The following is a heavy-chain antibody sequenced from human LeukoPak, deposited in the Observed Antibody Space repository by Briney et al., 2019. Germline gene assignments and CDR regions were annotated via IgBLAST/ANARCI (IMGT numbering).Heavy chain of an antibody. CDR3: ARIRGITGTDWFDP. CDR2: IRYDGSNK. Sequence: GGSLRLSCAASGFTFSSYGMHWVRQAPGKGLEWVAFIRYDGSNKYYADSVKGPFTISRDNAKNSLYLQMNSLRADDTAVYYCARIRGITGTDWFDPWGQGTLVTVSS. D-gene: IGHD1-20*01. V-gene: IGHV3-30*02. J-gene: IGHJ5*02. CDR1: GFTFSSYG.